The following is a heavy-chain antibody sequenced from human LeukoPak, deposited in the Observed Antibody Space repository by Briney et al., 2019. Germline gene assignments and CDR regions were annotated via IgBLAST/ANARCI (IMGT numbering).Heavy chain of an antibody. CDR2: ISTYNGNT. V-gene: IGHV1-18*01. J-gene: IGHJ4*02. Sequence: ASVKVSCKTSGYVFTSYDISWVRQAPGQGLEWMGWISTYNGNTNYAQKFQGRVTMTTDTSTSTAYMELRSVRSDDTAVYYCARVVGWLVQYMGELDYWGQGTLVTVSS. D-gene: IGHD6-19*01. CDR3: ARVVGWLVQYMGELDY. CDR1: GYVFTSYD.